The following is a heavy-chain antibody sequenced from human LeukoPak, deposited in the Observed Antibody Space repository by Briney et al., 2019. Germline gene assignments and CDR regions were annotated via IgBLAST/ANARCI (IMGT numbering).Heavy chain of an antibody. Sequence: GGSLRLSCAASGFTFSSYARSWVRQAPGKGFEGVSAFSGSGGSTYYADSVKGRFTISRDNSKNTLYLQMNSLRAEDTAVYYCAKWELLPVNYWGQGTLVTVSS. CDR3: AKWELLPVNY. D-gene: IGHD1-26*01. CDR2: FSGSGGST. J-gene: IGHJ4*02. CDR1: GFTFSSYA. V-gene: IGHV3-23*01.